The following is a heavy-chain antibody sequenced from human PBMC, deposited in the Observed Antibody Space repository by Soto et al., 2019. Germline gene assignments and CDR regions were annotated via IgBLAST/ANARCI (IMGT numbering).Heavy chain of an antibody. Sequence: SVSNAWMNWVRQAPGKGLEWVGRIKSKTDGGTTDYAAPVKGRFTISRDDSKNTLYLQMNSLKTEDTAVYYCTTDKREEGGHGWIWVWFDPWGQGTLVTVSS. V-gene: IGHV3-15*07. J-gene: IGHJ5*02. CDR2: IKSKTDGGTT. CDR1: SVSNAW. CDR3: TTDKREEGGHGWIWVWFDP. D-gene: IGHD3-16*01.